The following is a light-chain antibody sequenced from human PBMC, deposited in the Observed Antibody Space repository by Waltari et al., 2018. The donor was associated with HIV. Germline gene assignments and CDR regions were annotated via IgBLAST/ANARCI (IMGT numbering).Light chain of an antibody. V-gene: IGLV2-11*01. Sequence: QSALTQPRSVSGSPGQSVTISCTGTYSDVGDYNYVSWSQQHPGKAPKLLIYDVSQRPSGVPARFSGSKSGNTASLTISGLQADDDADYYCCSFAGTYTIFGGGTKLTVL. CDR2: DVS. J-gene: IGLJ2*01. CDR3: CSFAGTYTI. CDR1: YSDVGDYNY.